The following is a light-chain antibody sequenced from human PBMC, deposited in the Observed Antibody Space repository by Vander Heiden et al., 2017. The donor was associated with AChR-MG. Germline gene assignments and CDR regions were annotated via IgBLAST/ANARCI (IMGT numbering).Light chain of an antibody. CDR2: EVK. J-gene: IGLJ3*02. V-gene: IGLV2-14*01. CDR3: NSYTRTSTWV. Sequence: QSALTQPASVSGSPGQSITISCTGTSSDVGDYDYVSWVQQPPGKAPKLVIYEVKNRPSGVSSRFSGSKSGNTASLTISGLQAEDEADYYCNSYTRTSTWVFGGGTKLTVL. CDR1: SSDVGDYDY.